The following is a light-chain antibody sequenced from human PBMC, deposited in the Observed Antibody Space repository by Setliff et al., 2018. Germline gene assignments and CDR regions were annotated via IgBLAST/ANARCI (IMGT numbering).Light chain of an antibody. CDR2: GDS. CDR1: RSNIGGGYD. J-gene: IGLJ2*01. V-gene: IGLV1-40*01. CDR3: QSYDSSLRGSV. Sequence: QSVLTQPPSVSGAPGQRVTISCTGSRSNIGGGYDVHWYQQLPGTAPKVLIYGDSNRPSGVPDRFSGSKSGTSASLAITGLQAEDEADYYCQSYDSSLRGSVFGGGTKGTVL.